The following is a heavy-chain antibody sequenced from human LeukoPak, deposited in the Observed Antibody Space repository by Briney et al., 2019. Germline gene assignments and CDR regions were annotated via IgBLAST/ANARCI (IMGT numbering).Heavy chain of an antibody. Sequence: SETLSLTCTVSGGSISSGDYYWSWIRQPPGKGLEWIGYYSGSTYYNQSLKSRVIISLDTSKNQFSLKLSSVTAADTAVYYCARVRGLFRYFDYWGQGTLVTVSS. J-gene: IGHJ4*02. CDR1: GGSISSGDYY. V-gene: IGHV4-30-4*01. D-gene: IGHD2-21*01. CDR3: ARVRGLFRYFDY. CDR2: YSGST.